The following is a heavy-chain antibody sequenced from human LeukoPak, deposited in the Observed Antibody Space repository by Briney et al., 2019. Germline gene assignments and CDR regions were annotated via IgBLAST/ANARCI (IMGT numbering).Heavy chain of an antibody. CDR1: GFTFSSYA. J-gene: IGHJ4*02. D-gene: IGHD3-10*01. CDR2: ISGSGGST. Sequence: PGGSLRLSCAASGFTFSSYAMSWVRQAPGKGLEWVSTISGSGGSTYYADSVKGRFTVSRDNSKNTLYLQMNSLRAEDTAVYYCAKNMFRYYYGSGIDYWGQGTLVTVSS. V-gene: IGHV3-23*01. CDR3: AKNMFRYYYGSGIDY.